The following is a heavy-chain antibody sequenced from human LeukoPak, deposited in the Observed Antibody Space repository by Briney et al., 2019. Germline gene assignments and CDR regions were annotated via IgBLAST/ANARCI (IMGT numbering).Heavy chain of an antibody. D-gene: IGHD3-10*01. Sequence: PSETLSLTCTVSGGSISSSSYYWGWIRQPPGKGLEWIGSIYSGSTYYNPSLKSRVTISVDTSKNQFSLKLSSVTAADTAVYYCARDNLWFGELILPIWFDPWGQGTLVTVSS. CDR2: IYSGST. CDR1: GGSISSSSYY. V-gene: IGHV4-39*07. J-gene: IGHJ5*02. CDR3: ARDNLWFGELILPIWFDP.